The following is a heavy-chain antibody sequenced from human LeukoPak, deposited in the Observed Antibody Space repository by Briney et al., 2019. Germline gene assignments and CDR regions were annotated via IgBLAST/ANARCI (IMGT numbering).Heavy chain of an antibody. D-gene: IGHD4-11*01. CDR1: GYTFTNFD. CDR2: MNPKTGNT. Sequence: GASVKVSCKACGYTFTNFDINWVRQATGQGLEWMGWMNPKTGNTGSAQKLQGRVTITGNTSISTAYMELSSLRSDDTAVYYCVRIDYSNAFDTWGQGTMVTVSS. CDR3: VRIDYSNAFDT. V-gene: IGHV1-8*03. J-gene: IGHJ3*02.